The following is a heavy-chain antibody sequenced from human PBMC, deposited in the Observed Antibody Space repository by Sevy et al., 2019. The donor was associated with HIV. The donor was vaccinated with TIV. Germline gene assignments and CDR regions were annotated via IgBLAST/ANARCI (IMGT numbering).Heavy chain of an antibody. J-gene: IGHJ3*01. CDR3: ARDRRGYFHKSGYLISDAFDV. D-gene: IGHD5-12*01. V-gene: IGHV3-20*04. CDR2: ITWNGDNI. CDR1: GFSFDDYT. Sequence: GGSLRLSCAASGFSFDDYTMNWVRQAPGKGLEWDSGITWNGDNIVYAESVKGRFTVSRDNDKTSLFLQMDSLRAEDTAVYYCARDRRGYFHKSGYLISDAFDVWGQGTLVTVSS.